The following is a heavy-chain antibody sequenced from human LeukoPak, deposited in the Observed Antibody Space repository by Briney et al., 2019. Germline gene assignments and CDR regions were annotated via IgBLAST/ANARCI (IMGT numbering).Heavy chain of an antibody. Sequence: GGSLRLSCAAPGFTFSNYAMSWVRQVPGKGLEWVSTISDSGANTHYADSVKGRFTISRDNSKNTLYLQMNGLRAEDTAVYYCARDTYYYGSGSYSYYYYGMDVWGQGTTVTVSS. V-gene: IGHV3-23*01. D-gene: IGHD3-10*01. CDR3: ARDTYYYGSGSYSYYYYGMDV. CDR1: GFTFSNYA. CDR2: ISDSGANT. J-gene: IGHJ6*02.